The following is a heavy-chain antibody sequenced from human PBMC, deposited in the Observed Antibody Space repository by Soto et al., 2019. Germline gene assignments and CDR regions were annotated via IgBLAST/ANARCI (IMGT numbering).Heavy chain of an antibody. CDR1: GFTFSSYS. J-gene: IGHJ3*02. Sequence: GSLRLSCAASGFTFSSYSMNWVRQAPGKGLEWVSSISSSSYIYYADSVKGRFTISRDNAKNSLYLQMNSLRAEDTAVYYCARVGEGRLYTNAFDIWGQGTMVTVSS. D-gene: IGHD3-16*01. V-gene: IGHV3-21*01. CDR3: ARVGEGRLYTNAFDI. CDR2: ISSSSYI.